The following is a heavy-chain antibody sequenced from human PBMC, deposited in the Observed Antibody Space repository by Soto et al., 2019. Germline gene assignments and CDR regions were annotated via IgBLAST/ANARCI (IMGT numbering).Heavy chain of an antibody. CDR3: AKDTAMVLYYYYGMDV. V-gene: IGHV3-30*18. D-gene: IGHD5-18*01. CDR2: ISYDGSNK. CDR1: GFTFSSYG. J-gene: IGHJ6*02. Sequence: GGSLRLSCAASGFTFSSYGMHWARQAPGKGLEWVAVISYDGSNKYYADSVKGRFTISRDNSKNTLYLQMNSLRAEDTAVYYCAKDTAMVLYYYYGMDVWGQGTTVTVSS.